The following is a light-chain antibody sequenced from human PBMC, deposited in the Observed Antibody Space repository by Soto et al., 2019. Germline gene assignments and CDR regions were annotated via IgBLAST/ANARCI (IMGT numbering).Light chain of an antibody. V-gene: IGLV1-40*01. CDR2: RNT. CDR1: SSNIGAGYD. J-gene: IGLJ3*02. CDR3: QSYDSSLSGSV. Sequence: QYVLTQPPSVSGAPGQRVTISCTGSSSNIGAGYDVHWYQQLPGTAPKLRIYRNTNRPSGVPDRFSGSKSGTSSSLAITGLQAEDEADYYCQSYDSSLSGSVFGGGTKLTVL.